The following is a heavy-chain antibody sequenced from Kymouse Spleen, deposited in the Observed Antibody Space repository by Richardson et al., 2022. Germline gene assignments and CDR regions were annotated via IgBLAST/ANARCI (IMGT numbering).Heavy chain of an antibody. CDR3: ARGLYYYGSGSYYNDPYGMDV. CDR2: INHSGST. CDR1: GGSFSGYY. J-gene: IGHJ6*02. V-gene: IGHV4-34*01. Sequence: QVQLQQWGAGLLKPSETLSLTCAVYGGSFSGYYWSWIRQPPGKGLEWIGEINHSGSTNYNPSLKSRVTISVDTSKNQFSLKLSSVTAADTAVYYCARGLYYYGSGSYYNDPYGMDVWGQGTTVTVSS. D-gene: IGHD3-10*01.